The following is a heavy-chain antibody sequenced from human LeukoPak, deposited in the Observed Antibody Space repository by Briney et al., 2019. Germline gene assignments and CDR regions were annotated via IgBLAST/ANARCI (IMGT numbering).Heavy chain of an antibody. V-gene: IGHV3-74*03. J-gene: IGHJ4*02. D-gene: IGHD2-21*01. CDR1: GFTFSNHW. Sequence: GGSLRLSCAASGFTFSNHWMHWVRQVPGKGLVWVSRIDERGTNAVYADSVKGRFSISRDNAKNTVNLQMNSLRAEDTGVYYCVRDEALWRLDYWGQGTLVTVSS. CDR3: VRDEALWRLDY. CDR2: IDERGTNA.